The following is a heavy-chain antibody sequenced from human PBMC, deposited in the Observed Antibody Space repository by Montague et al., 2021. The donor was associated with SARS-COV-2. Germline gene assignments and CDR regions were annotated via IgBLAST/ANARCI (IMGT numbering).Heavy chain of an antibody. V-gene: IGHV4-34*01. CDR3: TSGAPGY. CDR2: ISHSGSA. J-gene: IGHJ4*02. CDR1: GGPFSAYK. Sequence: SETLSLACAVSGGPFSAYKWKWTRQSPGKGLEWLGQISHSGSANYNPSPKSRVTITVDTDKNQFPLKLNSVDVAATAAYYCTSGAPGYWGQGTLVTVSS.